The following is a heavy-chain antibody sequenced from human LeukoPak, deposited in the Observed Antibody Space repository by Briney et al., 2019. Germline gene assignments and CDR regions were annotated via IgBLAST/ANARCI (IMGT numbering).Heavy chain of an antibody. CDR1: GFTFYSYA. Sequence: GGSLRLSCAASGFTFYSYAMSWVRQAPGKGLEWVSAIGTSGGGTHYADSVKGRFTIFRDTSKNTLYLQMNSLRAEDTAVYYCARVGYYDSSGYPLYSDYFDYWGQGTLVTVSS. CDR2: IGTSGGGT. J-gene: IGHJ4*02. D-gene: IGHD3-22*01. CDR3: ARVGYYDSSGYPLYSDYFDY. V-gene: IGHV3-23*01.